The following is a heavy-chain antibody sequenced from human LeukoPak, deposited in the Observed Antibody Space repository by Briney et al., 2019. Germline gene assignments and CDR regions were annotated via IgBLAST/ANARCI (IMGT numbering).Heavy chain of an antibody. CDR3: ARDRKAYYSGSGNYFVGRAFDL. J-gene: IGHJ3*01. CDR1: GFTFSDYY. CDR2: ISSSGSTI. D-gene: IGHD3-10*01. Sequence: GGSLRLSCAASGFTFSDYYMSWIRQAPGKGLEWVSYISSSGSTIYYADSVKGRFTISRDNAKNSLYLQMNSLRAEDTAVYYCARDRKAYYSGSGNYFVGRAFDLWGQGTMVIVSS. V-gene: IGHV3-11*04.